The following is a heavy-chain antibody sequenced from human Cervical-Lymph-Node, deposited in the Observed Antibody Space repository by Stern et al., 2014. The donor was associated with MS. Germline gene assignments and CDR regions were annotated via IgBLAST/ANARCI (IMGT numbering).Heavy chain of an antibody. CDR2: IYYSGST. D-gene: IGHD2-15*01. J-gene: IGHJ3*02. CDR3: ARQGSGGRAFDI. CDR1: SGSISSYY. V-gene: IGHV4-59*01. Sequence: QLKLQESGPGLVKPSETLSLTCTVSSGSISSYYWSWIRQPPGKGLEWIGYIYYSGSTNYNPSLKSRVTISVDTSKNQFSLKLSSVTAADTAVYYCARQGSGGRAFDIWGQGTMVTVSS.